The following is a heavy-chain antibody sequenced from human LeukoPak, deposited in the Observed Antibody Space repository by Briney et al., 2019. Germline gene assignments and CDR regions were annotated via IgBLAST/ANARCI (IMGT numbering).Heavy chain of an antibody. CDR1: GFTFSSYG. D-gene: IGHD1-26*01. J-gene: IGHJ3*02. V-gene: IGHV3-30*03. CDR3: TGERVESGFDI. Sequence: GGSLRLSCAASGFTFSSYGMHWVRQAPGKGLEWVAVISYDGSNKYYADSVKGRFTISRDNAKNSLYLQMNSLRVDDTAVYYCTGERVESGFDIWGQGTLVTVSS. CDR2: ISYDGSNK.